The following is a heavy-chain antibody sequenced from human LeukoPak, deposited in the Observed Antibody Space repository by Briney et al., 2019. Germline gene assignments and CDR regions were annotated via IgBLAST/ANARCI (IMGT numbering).Heavy chain of an antibody. CDR1: GFTFGDYA. J-gene: IGHJ4*02. Sequence: GGSLRLSCTASGFTFGDYAMSWFRQAPGKGLEWVGFIRSKAYGGTTEYAASVKGRFTISRDDSKSIAYLQMNSLKTEDTAVYYCTRVGSSSWYGCCVPDYWGQGTLVTVSS. CDR2: IRSKAYGGTT. CDR3: TRVGSSSWYGCCVPDY. V-gene: IGHV3-49*03. D-gene: IGHD6-13*01.